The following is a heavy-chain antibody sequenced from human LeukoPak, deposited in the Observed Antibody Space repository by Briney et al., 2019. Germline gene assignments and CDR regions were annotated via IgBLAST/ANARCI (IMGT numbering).Heavy chain of an antibody. CDR2: IYYSGST. D-gene: IGHD3-3*01. J-gene: IGHJ4*02. Sequence: SETLSLTCTVSGGSISSYYWSWIRQPPGKGLEWIGYIYYSGSTNYNPSLKSRVTISVDTSKNQFSLKLSSVTAADTAVYYCARFKDFGVVSSFFDYWGQGTLVTVSS. CDR3: ARFKDFGVVSSFFDY. V-gene: IGHV4-59*01. CDR1: GGSISSYY.